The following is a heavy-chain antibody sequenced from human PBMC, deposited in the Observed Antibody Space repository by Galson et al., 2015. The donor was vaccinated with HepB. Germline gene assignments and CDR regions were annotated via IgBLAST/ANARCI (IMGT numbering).Heavy chain of an antibody. J-gene: IGHJ5*02. CDR3: ARRYSSGYKTKDRSNWFDP. V-gene: IGHV4-34*01. D-gene: IGHD6-19*01. CDR2: INHSGST. CDR1: GGSISSYY. Sequence: TLSLTCTVSGGSISSYYWSWIRQPPGKGLEWIGEINHSGSTNYNPSLKSRVTISVDTSKNQFSLKLSSVTAADTAVYYCARRYSSGYKTKDRSNWFDPWGQGTLVTVSS.